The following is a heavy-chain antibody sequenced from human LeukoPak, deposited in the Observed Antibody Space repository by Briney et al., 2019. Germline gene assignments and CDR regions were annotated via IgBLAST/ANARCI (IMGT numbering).Heavy chain of an antibody. J-gene: IGHJ6*02. Sequence: PGWSLRLSCAASGFTFSSYEMNWFRQAPGKGLECVSYISSSGGTISYADSVKGRFTISRDNAKNTLYLQMNSLRAEDTAVYYCAKDRYWYRPGGYYYGMDVWGQGTTVTVSS. D-gene: IGHD2-8*02. CDR1: GFTFSSYE. CDR3: AKDRYWYRPGGYYYGMDV. V-gene: IGHV3-48*03. CDR2: ISSSGGTI.